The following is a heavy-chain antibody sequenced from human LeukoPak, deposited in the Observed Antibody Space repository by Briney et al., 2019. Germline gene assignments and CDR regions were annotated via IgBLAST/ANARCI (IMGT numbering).Heavy chain of an antibody. CDR1: GFTFSSYA. V-gene: IGHV3-23*01. CDR3: AKALPPYDILTGYDY. Sequence: GGSLRLSCAASGFTFSSYAMSWVRQAPGKGLEWVSAISGSGGSTYYADSVKGRFTISRDNSKNTLYLQMNSLRAEDTAIYYCAKALPPYDILTGYDYWGQGTLVTVSS. J-gene: IGHJ4*02. CDR2: ISGSGGST. D-gene: IGHD3-9*01.